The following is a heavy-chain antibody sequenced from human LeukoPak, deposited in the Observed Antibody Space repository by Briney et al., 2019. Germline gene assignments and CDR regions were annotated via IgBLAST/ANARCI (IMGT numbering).Heavy chain of an antibody. Sequence: SVKVSCKASGGTFSSYDISWVRQAPGQGLEWMGGIIPIFGTANYAQKFQGRVTITTDESTSTAYMELSSLRSEDTAVYYCARGEGSGWFLADYYYMDVWGKGTTVTVSS. D-gene: IGHD6-19*01. V-gene: IGHV1-69*05. CDR2: IIPIFGTA. CDR3: ARGEGSGWFLADYYYMDV. CDR1: GGTFSSYD. J-gene: IGHJ6*03.